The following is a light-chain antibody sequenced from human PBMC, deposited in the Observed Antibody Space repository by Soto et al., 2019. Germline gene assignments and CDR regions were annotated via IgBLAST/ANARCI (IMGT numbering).Light chain of an antibody. CDR2: GAS. CDR3: QQYGSSLGWT. J-gene: IGKJ1*01. V-gene: IGKV3-20*01. Sequence: EIVLTQSPGTLSLSPGERATLSCRASQSVSSSYLAWYQQKPGQAPRLLIYGASSRATGIPDRFSGSGSGTDFTLTISRLEPEXFAVYYCQQYGSSLGWTFGQGTKVDIK. CDR1: QSVSSSY.